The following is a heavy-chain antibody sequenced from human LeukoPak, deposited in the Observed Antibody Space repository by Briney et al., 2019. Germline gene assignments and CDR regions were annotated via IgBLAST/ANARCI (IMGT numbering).Heavy chain of an antibody. Sequence: GASVKVSCKASGYTFTSYGISWVRQAPGQGLEWMGGIIPIFGTANYAQKFQGRVTITTDESTSTAYMELSSLRSEDTAVYYCARGLTGPWYYFDYWGQGTLVTVSS. J-gene: IGHJ4*02. CDR2: IIPIFGTA. CDR1: GYTFTSYG. CDR3: ARGLTGPWYYFDY. V-gene: IGHV1-69*05. D-gene: IGHD3-9*01.